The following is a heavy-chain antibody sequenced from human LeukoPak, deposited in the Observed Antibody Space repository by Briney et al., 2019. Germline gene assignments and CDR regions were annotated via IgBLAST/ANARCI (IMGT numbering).Heavy chain of an antibody. J-gene: IGHJ4*02. CDR2: IYYSGST. D-gene: IGHD1-26*01. V-gene: IGHV4-59*12. Sequence: SETLSLTCSVSGGSISSYYWSWIRQPPGKGLEGIGNIYYSGSTNYNPSLKSRVTISLDTPKSQFSLQLSSVTAADTAVYYCARGGSYYGYWGQGTLVTVSS. CDR1: GGSISSYY. CDR3: ARGGSYYGY.